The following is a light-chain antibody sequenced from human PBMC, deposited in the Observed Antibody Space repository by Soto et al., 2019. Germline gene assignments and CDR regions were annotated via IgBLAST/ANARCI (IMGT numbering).Light chain of an antibody. J-gene: IGKJ3*01. CDR3: QESYSHSRT. Sequence: DIQMTQSPSSLSASVGDRVTITCRASQSITTYLNWYQQKPGKAPKLLIYAASSLQSGVPSRFSGSGSGTDVTLTIGSLQPEDFATYYCQESYSHSRTFGPGTKVDI. V-gene: IGKV1-39*01. CDR1: QSITTY. CDR2: AAS.